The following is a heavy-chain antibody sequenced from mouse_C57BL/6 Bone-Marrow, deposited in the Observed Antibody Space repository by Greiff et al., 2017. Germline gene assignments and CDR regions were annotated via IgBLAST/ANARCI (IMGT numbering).Heavy chain of an antibody. CDR2: IYPGSGNT. Sequence: QVQLQQSGAELVRPGASVKLSCKASGYTFTDYYINWVKQRPGQGLEWIARIYPGSGNTYYNEKFKGKATLTAEKSSSTAYMQLSSLTSEDSAVYFCARDGVLPFAYWGQGTLVTVSA. CDR1: GYTFTDYY. D-gene: IGHD1-1*01. V-gene: IGHV1-76*01. J-gene: IGHJ3*01. CDR3: ARDGVLPFAY.